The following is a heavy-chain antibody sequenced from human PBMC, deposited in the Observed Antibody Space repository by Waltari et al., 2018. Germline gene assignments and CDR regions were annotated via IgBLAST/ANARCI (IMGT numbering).Heavy chain of an antibody. CDR3: TLAGS. Sequence: EVQVVESGGALVKPGGSLKLSCAASGFTFSASARHWVRQASGKGLKGVGRIRPKTQNYATAYRASVKGRFTISRDDSKNTAYLQMNSLKTEDTAVYYCTLAGSWGQGTLVTVSS. V-gene: IGHV3-73*02. J-gene: IGHJ5*02. CDR2: IRPKTQNYAT. D-gene: IGHD6-13*01. CDR1: GFTFSASA.